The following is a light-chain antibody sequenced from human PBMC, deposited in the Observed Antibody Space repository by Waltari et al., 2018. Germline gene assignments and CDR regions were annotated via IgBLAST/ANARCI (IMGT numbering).Light chain of an antibody. J-gene: IGLJ2*01. V-gene: IGLV3-10*01. CDR2: EDN. Sequence: SYELTQPPSVSVSPGQTARLTCSGHALPKKYAYWYQQKSGQPPVLVIYEDNKRPSGIPERISGSSSGTMATLTVSGAQVEDEADYYCYSTDSSGNHRVFGGGTRLTVL. CDR3: YSTDSSGNHRV. CDR1: ALPKKY.